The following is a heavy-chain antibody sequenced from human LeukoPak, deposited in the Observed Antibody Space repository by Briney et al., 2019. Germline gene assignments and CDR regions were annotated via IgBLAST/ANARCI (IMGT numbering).Heavy chain of an antibody. Sequence: GESLKISCKGSGYSFTSYWIGWVRQMPGKGLEWMGIIYPGDSDTRYSPSFQGQVTISADKSISTAYLQWGSLKASDTAMYYCARPVGELTYYFDYWGQGTLVTVSS. D-gene: IGHD3-10*01. CDR3: ARPVGELTYYFDY. CDR2: IYPGDSDT. CDR1: GYSFTSYW. J-gene: IGHJ4*02. V-gene: IGHV5-51*01.